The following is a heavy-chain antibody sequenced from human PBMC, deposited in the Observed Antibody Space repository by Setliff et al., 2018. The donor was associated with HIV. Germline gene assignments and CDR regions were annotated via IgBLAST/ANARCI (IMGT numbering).Heavy chain of an antibody. Sequence: PGESLKISCKGSGYSFTSYWIGWVRQMPGKGLEWMGIIYPRDSDTKYSPSFQGQVTISADRSITTAHLQWSSLKASDTAMYYCARPDNYYGSGSYHAFDIWGQGTMVTVSS. CDR1: GYSFTSYW. V-gene: IGHV5-51*01. CDR2: IYPRDSDT. D-gene: IGHD3-10*01. J-gene: IGHJ3*02. CDR3: ARPDNYYGSGSYHAFDI.